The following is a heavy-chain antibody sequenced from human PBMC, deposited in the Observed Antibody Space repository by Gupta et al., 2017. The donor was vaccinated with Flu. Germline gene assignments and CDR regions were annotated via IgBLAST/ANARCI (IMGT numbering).Heavy chain of an antibody. D-gene: IGHD4-17*01. J-gene: IGHJ6*02. CDR1: GFTFSSYS. V-gene: IGHV3-48*02. CDR2: ISSSSSTI. Sequence: EVQLVESGGGLVQPGGSLRLSCAASGFTFSSYSMNWVRQAPGKGLEWVSYISSSSSTIYYADSVKGRFTISRDNAKNSLYLQMNSLRDEDTAVYYCARIYGDYTWTAGYGMDVWGQGTTVTVSS. CDR3: ARIYGDYTWTAGYGMDV.